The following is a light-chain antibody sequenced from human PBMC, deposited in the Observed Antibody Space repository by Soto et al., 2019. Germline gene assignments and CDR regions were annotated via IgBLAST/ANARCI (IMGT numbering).Light chain of an antibody. CDR2: GAS. Sequence: EIVMTQSPGTLSLSPGERATLSCRASQSVSSNLAWYQQIPGQAPRPLIYGASTRATGIPARFSGRGSGTEFTLAINSLQSEDFAVYYCQQCNDWTQTFGLGTKV. V-gene: IGKV3-15*01. CDR3: QQCNDWTQT. J-gene: IGKJ1*01. CDR1: QSVSSN.